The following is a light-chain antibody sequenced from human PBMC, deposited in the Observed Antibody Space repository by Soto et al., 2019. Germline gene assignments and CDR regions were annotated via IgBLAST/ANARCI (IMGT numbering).Light chain of an antibody. CDR3: QQFDSSVT. CDR1: QSVSSTF. J-gene: IGKJ1*01. V-gene: IGKV3-20*01. Sequence: EIVLTQSPGSLSLSPGERATLSCRASQSVSSTFFAWYQQRPGQAPRLLKYGASSRATGIPERFSGSWSGTDFTITISRLEPEDFEVESCQQFDSSVTFGQGTKVEIK. CDR2: GAS.